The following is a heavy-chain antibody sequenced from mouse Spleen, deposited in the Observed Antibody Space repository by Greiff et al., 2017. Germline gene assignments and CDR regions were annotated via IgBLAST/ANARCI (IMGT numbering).Heavy chain of an antibody. CDR2: IDPSDSYT. V-gene: IGHV1-69*01. D-gene: IGHD2-5*01. CDR3: ARRRYYSNLYWYFDV. J-gene: IGHJ1*01. CDR1: GYTFTSYW. Sequence: QVQLQQPGAELVMPGASVKLSCKASGYTFTSYWMHWVKQRPGQGLEWIGEIDPSDSYTNYNQKFKGKATLTVDKSSSTAYMQLSSLTSEDSAVYYCARRRYYSNLYWYFDVWGAGTTVTVSS.